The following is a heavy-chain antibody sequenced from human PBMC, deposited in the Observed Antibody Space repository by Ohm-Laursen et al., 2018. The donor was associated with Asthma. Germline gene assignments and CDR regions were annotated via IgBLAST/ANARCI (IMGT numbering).Heavy chain of an antibody. CDR1: GDSVSSSNYY. CDR3: ARGVGRDSSGWYYYYYYGMDV. D-gene: IGHD6-19*01. Sequence: SQTLSLTCTISGDSVSSSNYYWSWIRQPPGKGLEWIGYIYYSGSTNYNPSLKSRVTISVDTSKNQFSLKLSSVTAADTAVYYCARGVGRDSSGWYYYYYYGMDVWGQGTTVTVSS. J-gene: IGHJ6*02. V-gene: IGHV4-61*01. CDR2: IYYSGST.